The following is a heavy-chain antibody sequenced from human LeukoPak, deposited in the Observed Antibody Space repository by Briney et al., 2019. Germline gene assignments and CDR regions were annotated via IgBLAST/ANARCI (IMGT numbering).Heavy chain of an antibody. Sequence: PSETLSLTCAVSGGSISSSNWWSWVRQPPGKGLEWIGEIYHSGSTNYNLSLKSRVTISVDKSKNQFSLKLSSVTAADTAVYYCASQRGIAAAGTRGFDPWGQGTLVTVSS. V-gene: IGHV4-4*02. D-gene: IGHD6-13*01. CDR2: IYHSGST. CDR3: ASQRGIAAAGTRGFDP. J-gene: IGHJ5*02. CDR1: GGSISSSNW.